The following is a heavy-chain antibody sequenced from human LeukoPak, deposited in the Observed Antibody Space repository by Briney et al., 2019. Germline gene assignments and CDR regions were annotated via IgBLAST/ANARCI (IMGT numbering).Heavy chain of an antibody. CDR3: ASGAVTTHDY. V-gene: IGHV4-59*08. CDR1: GGSISSYY. CDR2: IYHSGRT. Sequence: PSETLSLTCTVSGGSISSYYWSWIRQPPGKGLEWIGYIYHSGRTNHNPSLKSRVTISIDTSKNQFSLKLTSVTAADTAVYYCASGAVTTHDYWGQGTLVTVSS. J-gene: IGHJ4*02. D-gene: IGHD1-1*01.